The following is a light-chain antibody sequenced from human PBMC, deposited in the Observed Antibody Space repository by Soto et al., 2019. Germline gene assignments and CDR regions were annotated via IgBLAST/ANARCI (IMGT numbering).Light chain of an antibody. CDR1: QSISSW. CDR2: KAS. J-gene: IGKJ2*01. CDR3: QQYNSHSSYT. V-gene: IGKV1-5*03. Sequence: DIQMTQSPSTLYASVGDRVTITCRASQSISSWLAWYQQKPGKAPKLLIYKASSLGSGVPSRFSGSGSGTEFTLTISSLHAEDFAIYYCQQYNSHSSYTFGQGTKLEIK.